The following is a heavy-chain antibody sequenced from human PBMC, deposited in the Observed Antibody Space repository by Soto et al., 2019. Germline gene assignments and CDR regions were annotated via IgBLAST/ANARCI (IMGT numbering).Heavy chain of an antibody. V-gene: IGHV3-23*01. D-gene: IGHD5-12*01. CDR2: ISGSGANT. J-gene: IGHJ6*02. Sequence: GGSLRLSCAASGFTFSMYGMSWVRQAPGKGLEWVSGISGSGANTYYAESVKGRFTVSRDSSKSTLYLQMNGLRGEDTAVYYCAKQATHFYYYDMDVWGQGTTVTSP. CDR1: GFTFSMYG. CDR3: AKQATHFYYYDMDV.